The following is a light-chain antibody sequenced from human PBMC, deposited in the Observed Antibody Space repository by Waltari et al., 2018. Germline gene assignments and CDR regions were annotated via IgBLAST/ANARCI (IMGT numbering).Light chain of an antibody. Sequence: YELTQPPSVSVAPGKTASLTCGGDDIGTRSVHWYQQKSGQAPILVMYGDTDRPSGIPGRFAGSNSGNTATLTITRGAVGDEADYDCQVWDSRSGHVVFGGGTKLTVL. CDR2: GDT. CDR1: DIGTRS. CDR3: QVWDSRSGHVV. J-gene: IGLJ2*01. V-gene: IGLV3-21*03.